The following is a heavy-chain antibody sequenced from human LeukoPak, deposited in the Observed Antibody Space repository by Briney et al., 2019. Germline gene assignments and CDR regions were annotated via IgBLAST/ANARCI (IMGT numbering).Heavy chain of an antibody. V-gene: IGHV1-69*05. J-gene: IGHJ4*02. CDR3: ARGEPDYYGSGSYYPFDY. CDR1: GGTFSSYA. CDR2: IIPIFGTA. D-gene: IGHD3-10*01. Sequence: ASVKVSCKASGGTFSSYAISWVRQAPGQGLEWMGGIIPIFGTANYAQKLQGRVTITTDESTSTAYMELSSLRSEDTAVYYCARGEPDYYGSGSYYPFDYWGQGTLVTVSS.